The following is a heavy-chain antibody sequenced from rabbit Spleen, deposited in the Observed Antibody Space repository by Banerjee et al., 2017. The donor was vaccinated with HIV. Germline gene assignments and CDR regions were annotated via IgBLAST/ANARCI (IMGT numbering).Heavy chain of an antibody. J-gene: IGHJ4*01. CDR3: ARDLDDVIGWNFGW. V-gene: IGHV1S40*01. Sequence: QSLEESGGGLVKPGASLTLTCTASGFDFSSGYDMCWVRQAPGKGLEWIGTIWTGSTGITWYASWAKGRFTISKTSSTTVTLQLSSLTAADTATYFCARDLDDVIGWNFGWWGPGTLVTVS. D-gene: IGHD1-1*01. CDR2: IWTGSTGIT. CDR1: GFDFSSGYD.